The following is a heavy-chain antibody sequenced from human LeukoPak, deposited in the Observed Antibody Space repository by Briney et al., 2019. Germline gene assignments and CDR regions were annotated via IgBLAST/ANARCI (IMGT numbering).Heavy chain of an antibody. CDR1: GYTLTELS. CDR2: INPNSGGT. Sequence: ASVKVSCKVFGYTLTELSIHWVRQAPGKGLEWMGWINPNSGGTNYAQKFQGRVTMTRDTSISTAYMELSRLRSDDTAVYYCARDDYYGSGSYYPFDYWGQGTLVTVSS. V-gene: IGHV1-2*02. J-gene: IGHJ4*02. D-gene: IGHD3-10*01. CDR3: ARDDYYGSGSYYPFDY.